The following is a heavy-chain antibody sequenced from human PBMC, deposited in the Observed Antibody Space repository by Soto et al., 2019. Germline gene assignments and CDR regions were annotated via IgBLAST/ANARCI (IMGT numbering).Heavy chain of an antibody. CDR1: GGSISSSSYY. Sequence: SETLSLTCTASGGSISSSSYYWGWIRQPPGKGVEWIGKIYHSGSTNYNPSLKSRVTISVDKSKNQFSLKLSSVTAADTAVYYCARVRHYYDSSGYYYYYYGMDVWGQGTTVTVSS. V-gene: IGHV4-39*07. J-gene: IGHJ6*02. CDR2: IYHSGST. D-gene: IGHD3-22*01. CDR3: ARVRHYYDSSGYYYYYYGMDV.